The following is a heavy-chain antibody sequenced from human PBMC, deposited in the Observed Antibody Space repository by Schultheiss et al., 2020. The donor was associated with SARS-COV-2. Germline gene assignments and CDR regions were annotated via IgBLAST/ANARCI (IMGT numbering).Heavy chain of an antibody. Sequence: SVKVSCKASGYTFTSYGISWVRQAPGQGLEWMGGIIPIFGTANYAQKFQGRVTITADKSTSTAYMELSSLRSEDTAVYYCVRAAAYYYDSSGYYPYYWGQGTLVTVSS. CDR3: VRAAAYYYDSSGYYPYY. CDR1: GYTFTSYG. J-gene: IGHJ4*02. V-gene: IGHV1-69*06. D-gene: IGHD3-22*01. CDR2: IIPIFGTA.